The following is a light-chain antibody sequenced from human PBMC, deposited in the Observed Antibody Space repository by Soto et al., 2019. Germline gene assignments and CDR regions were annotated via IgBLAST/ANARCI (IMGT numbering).Light chain of an antibody. CDR2: DVN. V-gene: IGLV2-14*01. CDR3: SSYTSSSTPVI. CDR1: SSDVGGYTY. Sequence: QSVLTQPASVSGSPGQSITISCTGTSSDVGGYTYVSWYQQHPGKAPKLMINDVNNRPSGVSNRFSASKSGNTASLTISGLQAEDEADYFCSSYTSSSTPVIFGGGTKLTVL. J-gene: IGLJ2*01.